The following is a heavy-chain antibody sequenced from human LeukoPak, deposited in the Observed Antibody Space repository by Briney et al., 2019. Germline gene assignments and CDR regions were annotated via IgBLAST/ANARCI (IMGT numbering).Heavy chain of an antibody. V-gene: IGHV4-59*11. Sequence: SETLSLTCTVSGGSISSHYWSWIRQPPGKGLEWIRYIYYSGSTNYNPSLKSRVTMSVDTSKNQFSLKLSSVTAADTAVYYCARAASGSGGWYPYYFDYWGQGTLVTVSS. D-gene: IGHD6-19*01. CDR2: IYYSGST. CDR3: ARAASGSGGWYPYYFDY. CDR1: GGSISSHY. J-gene: IGHJ4*02.